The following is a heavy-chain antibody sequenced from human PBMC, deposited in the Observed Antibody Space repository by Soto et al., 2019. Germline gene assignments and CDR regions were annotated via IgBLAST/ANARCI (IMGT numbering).Heavy chain of an antibody. V-gene: IGHV5-51*03. J-gene: IGHJ6*02. CDR1: GYSFSNTW. Sequence: EVQLVQSGAEVKEPGESLKISCKGSGYSFSNTWINWVRQMPGKGLEWMAIIYPGNSETRYSPSFQGQVTISADTSINPAYLQWSSLKASDTATYYCGKEAGSAYYGMDVWGQGTTVTVSS. CDR3: GKEAGSAYYGMDV. D-gene: IGHD6-19*01. CDR2: IYPGNSET.